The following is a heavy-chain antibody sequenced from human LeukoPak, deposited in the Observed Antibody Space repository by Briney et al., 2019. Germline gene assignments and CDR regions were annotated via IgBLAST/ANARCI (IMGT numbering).Heavy chain of an antibody. V-gene: IGHV4-34*01. Sequence: SETLSLTRAVYGGSFSGYYWSWIRQPPGKGLEWIGEINHSGSTNYNPSLKSRVTISVDTSKNQFSLKLSSVTAADTAVYYCARSAYDFWSGYPIYFDYWGQGTLVTVSS. D-gene: IGHD3-3*01. J-gene: IGHJ4*02. CDR2: INHSGST. CDR3: ARSAYDFWSGYPIYFDY. CDR1: GGSFSGYY.